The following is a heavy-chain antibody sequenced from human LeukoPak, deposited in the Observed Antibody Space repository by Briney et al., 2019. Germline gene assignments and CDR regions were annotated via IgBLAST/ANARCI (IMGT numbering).Heavy chain of an antibody. CDR1: GYTFTSYY. Sequence: ASVKVSCKASGYTFTSYYMHWVRQAPGQGLEWMGIINPSGGSTSYARKFQGRVTMTRDMSTSTVYMELSSLRSEDTAVYYCARVLWYSSSWYSSGWYGYMDVWGKGTTVTVSS. V-gene: IGHV1-46*01. CDR3: ARVLWYSSSWYSSGWYGYMDV. D-gene: IGHD6-19*01. CDR2: INPSGGST. J-gene: IGHJ6*03.